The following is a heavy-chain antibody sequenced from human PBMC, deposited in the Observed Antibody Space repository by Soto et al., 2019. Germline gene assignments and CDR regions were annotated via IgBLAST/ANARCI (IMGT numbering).Heavy chain of an antibody. J-gene: IGHJ3*02. D-gene: IGHD3-10*01. V-gene: IGHV3-23*01. CDR2: ISGSGGST. CDR3: AKIRITMVRGVIDAFDI. CDR1: GFTFSSYA. Sequence: GGSLGLSCAASGFTFSSYAMSWVRQAPGKGLEWVSAISGSGGSTYYADSVKGRFTISRDNSKNTLYLQMNSLRAEDTAVYYCAKIRITMVRGVIDAFDIWGQGTMVTVSS.